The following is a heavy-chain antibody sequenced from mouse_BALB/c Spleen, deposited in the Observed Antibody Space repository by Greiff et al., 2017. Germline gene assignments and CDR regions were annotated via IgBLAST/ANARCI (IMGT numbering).Heavy chain of an antibody. CDR2: IYPGDGYT. CDR3: ARETYDYDGAY. CDR1: GYTFTSYW. V-gene: IGHV1-87*01. D-gene: IGHD2-4*01. J-gene: IGHJ3*01. Sequence: VQLQQSGAELARPGASVKLSCKASGYTFTSYWMQWVKQRPGQGLEWIGAIYPGDGYTRYTQKFKGKATLTADKSSSTAYMQLSSLASEDSAVYYCARETYDYDGAYWGQGTLVTVSA.